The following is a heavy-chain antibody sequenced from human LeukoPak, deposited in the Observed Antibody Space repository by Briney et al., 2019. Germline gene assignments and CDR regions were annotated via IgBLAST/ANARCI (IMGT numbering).Heavy chain of an antibody. CDR2: LSGSGETT. Sequence: GGSLRLSCTASGFSFRSYAMIWVRQAPGKGLEWVSALSGSGETTYYADSVEGRFTISRDNSKNTLYLQMNSLGAEDTAAYYCAKTFGEFSVIAFDLWGQGTMVTVSS. CDR3: AKTFGEFSVIAFDL. V-gene: IGHV3-23*01. J-gene: IGHJ3*01. CDR1: GFSFRSYA. D-gene: IGHD3-16*01.